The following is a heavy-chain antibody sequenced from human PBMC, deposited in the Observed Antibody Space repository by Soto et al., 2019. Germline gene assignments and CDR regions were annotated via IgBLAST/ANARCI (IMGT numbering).Heavy chain of an antibody. V-gene: IGHV3-23*01. J-gene: IGHJ6*02. CDR2: VSGSGGST. CDR3: AKDRRGVMDV. CDR1: GFTFSSYD. D-gene: IGHD3-10*01. Sequence: EVQLLESGGGLVQPGGSLRLSCAASGFTFSSYDMSWVRQAPGKGLEWVSAVSGSGGSTYYADSVKGRFTISRDNSKDTLYLQMNSLRAEDTAVYYCAKDRRGVMDVWGQGTTVTVSS.